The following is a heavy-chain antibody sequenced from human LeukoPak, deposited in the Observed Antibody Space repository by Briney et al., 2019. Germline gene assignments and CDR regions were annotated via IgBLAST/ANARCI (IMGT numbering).Heavy chain of an antibody. D-gene: IGHD6-19*01. Sequence: AASVKVSCKASGGTFSNYAISWVRQAPGQGLEWMGGIIPIFGTANYAQKFQGRVTITTDESTSTAYMELSSLRSEDTAVYYCARAQWLEYHFDYWGQGTLVTVSS. CDR3: ARAQWLEYHFDY. CDR1: GGTFSNYA. J-gene: IGHJ4*02. V-gene: IGHV1-69*05. CDR2: IIPIFGTA.